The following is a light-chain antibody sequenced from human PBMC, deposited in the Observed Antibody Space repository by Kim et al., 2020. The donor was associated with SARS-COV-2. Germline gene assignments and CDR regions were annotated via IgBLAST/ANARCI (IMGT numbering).Light chain of an antibody. CDR3: CSYAGTYIFV. V-gene: IGLV2-11*01. J-gene: IGLJ3*02. CDR2: DVS. Sequence: GQSVTIPCAGTSSGVGDYDYVSWYQHHPGKAPKLMIYDVSERPSGVPDRFSASKSGNTASLTISGLQAEDEAEYYCCSYAGTYIFVFGGGTQLTVL. CDR1: SSGVGDYDY.